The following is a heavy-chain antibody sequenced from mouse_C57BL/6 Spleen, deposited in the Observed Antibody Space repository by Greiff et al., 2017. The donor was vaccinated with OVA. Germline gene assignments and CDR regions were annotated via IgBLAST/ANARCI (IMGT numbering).Heavy chain of an antibody. CDR2: IDPETGGT. V-gene: IGHV1-15*01. D-gene: IGHD1-1*01. J-gene: IGHJ4*01. CDR1: GYTFTDYE. CDR3: TRYRYYGSSYPYAMDY. Sequence: VQLQQSGAELVRPGASVTLSCKASGYTFTDYEMHWVKQTPVHGLEWIGAIDPETGGTAYNQKFKGKAILTADKSSSTAYMELRSLTSEDSAVYYCTRYRYYGSSYPYAMDYWGQGTSVTVSS.